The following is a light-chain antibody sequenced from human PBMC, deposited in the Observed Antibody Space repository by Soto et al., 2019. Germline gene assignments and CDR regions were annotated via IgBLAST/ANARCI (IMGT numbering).Light chain of an antibody. CDR2: AAF. CDR3: QQADSFPIT. Sequence: IQLTQSPSSLSASVGDRVTITCRASQGISTLLAWYQQKPGKAPKVLIYAAFILQSGVPSRFSGYGSGTGFTLSISSLQPEDFATYYCQQADSFPITFGQGTRLEIK. J-gene: IGKJ5*01. CDR1: QGISTL. V-gene: IGKV1-9*01.